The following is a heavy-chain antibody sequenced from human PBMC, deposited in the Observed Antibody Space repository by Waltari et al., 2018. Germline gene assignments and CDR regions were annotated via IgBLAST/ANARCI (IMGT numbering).Heavy chain of an antibody. D-gene: IGHD6-19*01. J-gene: IGHJ4*02. CDR1: GFTFSNYA. CDR2: ITGGGGDT. V-gene: IGHV3-23*01. CDR3: AKEIYRIGRPCFDY. Sequence: QLLESGGGWRQAGGSLRPSCAASGFTFSNYATSWVRQAPGKGPEWVSGITGGGGDTYYTDSVRGRFTISRDNSKNTVYLQMNSLRHEDTAVYYCAKEIYRIGRPCFDYWGQGVRVTVSS.